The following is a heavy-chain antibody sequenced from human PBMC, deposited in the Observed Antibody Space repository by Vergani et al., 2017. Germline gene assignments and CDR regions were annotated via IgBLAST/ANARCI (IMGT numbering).Heavy chain of an antibody. CDR3: AKDFVTSSGVGWFDP. J-gene: IGHJ5*02. CDR1: GFTSAGYA. Sequence: EVQLEESGGGLVLPGRSLRLSCVASGFTSAGYAMHWVRQAPGKGLEWVSGISWNSNSIGYADSVKGRFTISRDNAKNSLYLQMNSLRAEDTALYYCAKDFVTSSGVGWFDPWGQGTLVTVSS. V-gene: IGHV3-9*02. CDR2: ISWNSNSI. D-gene: IGHD6-6*01.